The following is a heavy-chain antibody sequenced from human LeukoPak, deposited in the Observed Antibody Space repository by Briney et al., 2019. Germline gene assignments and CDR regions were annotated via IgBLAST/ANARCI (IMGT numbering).Heavy chain of an antibody. Sequence: SVKVSFKASVGTFSIYAISWVRQAPGQGMEWMGRMIPIFGTANYSQKFQGRVTITADKSTSTAYMELSSLRSEDTAVYYCARVYGSGSYYGYWGQGTLVTVSS. CDR3: ARVYGSGSYYGY. CDR2: MIPIFGTA. D-gene: IGHD3-10*01. J-gene: IGHJ4*02. CDR1: VGTFSIYA. V-gene: IGHV1-69*06.